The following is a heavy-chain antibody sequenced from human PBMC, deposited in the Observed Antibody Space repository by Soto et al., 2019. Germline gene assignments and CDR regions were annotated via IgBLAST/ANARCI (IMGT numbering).Heavy chain of an antibody. CDR1: GYTFTGHH. CDR3: AKDGRHCSGGSCPQGH. V-gene: IGHV1-2*02. J-gene: IGHJ4*02. D-gene: IGHD2-15*01. CDR2: INPISGGT. Sequence: GASVKVSFKTSGYTFTGHHIHWVRQAPGQGLEWMGWINPISGGTKYREKFQGRVSITRDKSSSTAYMELSSLTSDDSAVYYCAKDGRHCSGGSCPQGHWGQGTLVTVSS.